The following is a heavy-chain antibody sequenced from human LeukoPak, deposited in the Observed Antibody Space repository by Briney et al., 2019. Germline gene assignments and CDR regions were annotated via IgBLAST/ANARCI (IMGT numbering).Heavy chain of an antibody. V-gene: IGHV3-23*01. D-gene: IGHD3-10*01. CDR3: ARAAMVRGVDYFDY. CDR2: ISGSGGDT. Sequence: PGGSLRLSCAASGFTFSDCYMSWIRQAPGKGLEWVSVISGSGGDTYYADSVKGRFTISRDNSRNTLYLQMNSLRAEDTAVYYCARAAMVRGVDYFDYWGQGTLVIVSS. CDR1: GFTFSDCY. J-gene: IGHJ4*02.